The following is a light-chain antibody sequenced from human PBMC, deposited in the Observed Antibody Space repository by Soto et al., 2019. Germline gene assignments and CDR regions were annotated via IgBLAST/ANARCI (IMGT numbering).Light chain of an antibody. CDR1: QSVSNNF. CDR3: QQYSKSPVT. Sequence: EIVLTQSLGTLSLSPGERATLSCRASQSVSNNFLAWHQQKPGQAPRPLIYGASSRAAGIPDRFSGSGSGTDFTLTLSRLEPEDFAVYYCQQYSKSPVTFGPGTKVDIK. J-gene: IGKJ3*01. V-gene: IGKV3-20*01. CDR2: GAS.